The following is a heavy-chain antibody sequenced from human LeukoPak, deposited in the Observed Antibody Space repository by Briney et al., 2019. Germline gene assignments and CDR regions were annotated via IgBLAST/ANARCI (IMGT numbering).Heavy chain of an antibody. D-gene: IGHD5-24*01. CDR2: IYYSGST. V-gene: IGHV4-59*01. CDR1: GGSISSYY. CDR3: ARRRDCYNEDFFDY. Sequence: SETLSLTCTVSGGSISSYYWSWIRQPPGKGLEWIGYIYYSGSTNYNPSLKSRVTISVDTSKNQFSLKLSSVTAADTAVYYCARRRDCYNEDFFDYWGQGTLVTVSS. J-gene: IGHJ4*02.